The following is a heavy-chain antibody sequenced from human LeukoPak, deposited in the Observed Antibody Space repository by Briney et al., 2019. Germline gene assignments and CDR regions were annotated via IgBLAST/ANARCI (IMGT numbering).Heavy chain of an antibody. CDR2: ICGSGGST. CDR1: GFTFSSYA. V-gene: IGHV3-23*01. D-gene: IGHD1-26*01. Sequence: GALRLSCAASGFTFSSYAMGWVRQAPGKGLEWVPAICGSGGSTYYADSVKGRFTISRDNSKNTLYLQMNSLRAEDTAVYYCAKDQVGATRYYYGMDVWGQGTTVTVSS. J-gene: IGHJ6*02. CDR3: AKDQVGATRYYYGMDV.